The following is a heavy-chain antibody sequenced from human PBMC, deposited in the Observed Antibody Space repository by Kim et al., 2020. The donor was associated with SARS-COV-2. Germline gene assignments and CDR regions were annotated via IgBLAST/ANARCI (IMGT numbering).Heavy chain of an antibody. V-gene: IGHV3-9*01. J-gene: IGHJ6*02. D-gene: IGHD5-12*01. CDR1: GFTFDDYA. CDR2: ISWNSGSI. CDR3: AKVRATYYYYYGMDV. Sequence: GGSLRLSCAASGFTFDDYAMHWVRQAPGKGLEWVSGISWNSGSIGYADSVKGRFTISRDNAKNSLYLLMNSLRAEDTALYYCAKVRATYYYYYGMDVWGQGTTVTVSS.